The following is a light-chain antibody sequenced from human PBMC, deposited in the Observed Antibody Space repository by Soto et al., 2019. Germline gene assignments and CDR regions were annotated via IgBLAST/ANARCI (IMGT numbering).Light chain of an antibody. V-gene: IGKV1-5*01. CDR1: QTISRW. J-gene: IGKJ1*01. CDR2: TAS. Sequence: IQMTQSPSSLSASVGDTVTITCRASQTISRWLAWYQQKPGKAPRLRIYTASTLESGVPSRFSASGSGTEFTLTISSMHPDDFATYYCQEYNNYWTFGQGTKVDIK. CDR3: QEYNNYWT.